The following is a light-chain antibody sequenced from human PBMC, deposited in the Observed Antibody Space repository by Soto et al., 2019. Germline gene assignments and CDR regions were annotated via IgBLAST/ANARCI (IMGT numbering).Light chain of an antibody. CDR1: SSDVGGYNY. CDR2: DVS. V-gene: IGLV2-14*01. CDR3: NSYTSDSTHV. Sequence: QSALTQPASVSGSPGQSITISCTGTSSDVGGYNYVSWYQQHPDKVPKLMIYDVSNRPSGVSDRFSGSKSGNTASLTISGLQAEDEADYYCNSYTSDSTHVFGTGTKLTVL. J-gene: IGLJ1*01.